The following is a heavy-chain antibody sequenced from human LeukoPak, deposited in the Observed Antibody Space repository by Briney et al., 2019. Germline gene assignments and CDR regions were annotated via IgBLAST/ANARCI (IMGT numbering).Heavy chain of an antibody. CDR1: GGSFSGHY. CDR3: ARGLKPYCSGGSCYSRGVNYMDV. V-gene: IGHV4-34*01. Sequence: SETLSLTCAVYGGSFSGHYWSWIRQPPGRGLEWIGEINHSGSTNYNPSLKSRVTISVDTSKNQVSLKLSSVTAADTAVYYCARGLKPYCSGGSCYSRGVNYMDVWGKGTTVTVSS. D-gene: IGHD2-15*01. CDR2: INHSGST. J-gene: IGHJ6*03.